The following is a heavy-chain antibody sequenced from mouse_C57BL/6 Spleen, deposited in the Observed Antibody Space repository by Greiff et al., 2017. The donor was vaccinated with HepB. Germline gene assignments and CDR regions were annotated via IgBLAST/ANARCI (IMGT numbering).Heavy chain of an antibody. CDR3: ARGTTADY. V-gene: IGHV1-54*01. Sequence: QVQLQQSGAELVRPGPSVKVSCKASGYAFTNYLIEWVKQRPGQGLEWIGVINPGSGGTNYNEKFKGKATLTADKSSSTAYMQLSSLTSEDSAVYFCARGTTADYWGQGTTLTVSS. J-gene: IGHJ2*01. CDR1: GYAFTNYL. D-gene: IGHD1-2*01. CDR2: INPGSGGT.